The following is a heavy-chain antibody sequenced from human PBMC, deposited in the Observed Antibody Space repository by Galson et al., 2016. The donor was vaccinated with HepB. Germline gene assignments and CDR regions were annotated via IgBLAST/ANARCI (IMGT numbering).Heavy chain of an antibody. V-gene: IGHV3-15*01. CDR2: IRSTTDGGTT. Sequence: SLRLSCAASGFTFNNAWISWVRQAPAKGLEWVGHIRSTTDGGTTEYAAPVKGRFSISRDDSQNKLYLQMNSLKTEDTAVYYCTTEVWDLTMRRGVNPDYWYGMDVWGQGTTVTVSS. J-gene: IGHJ6*02. CDR3: TTEVWDLTMRRGVNPDYWYGMDV. D-gene: IGHD3-10*01. CDR1: GFTFNNAW.